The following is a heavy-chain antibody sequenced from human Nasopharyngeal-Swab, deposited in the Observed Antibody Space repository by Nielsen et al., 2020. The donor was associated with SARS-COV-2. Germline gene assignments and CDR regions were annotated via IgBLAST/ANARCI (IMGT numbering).Heavy chain of an antibody. D-gene: IGHD3-10*01. CDR3: ARRPPGIGPRAFDI. CDR2: IYYSGST. Sequence: RQAPGKGLEWIGSIYYSGSTYYNPSLKSRVTISVDTSKNQFSLKLSSVTAADTAVYYCARRPPGIGPRAFDIWGQGTTVTVSS. V-gene: IGHV4-39*01. J-gene: IGHJ3*02.